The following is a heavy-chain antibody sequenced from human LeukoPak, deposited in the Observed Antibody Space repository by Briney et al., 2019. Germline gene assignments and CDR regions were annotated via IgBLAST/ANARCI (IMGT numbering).Heavy chain of an antibody. CDR1: GFTFSSYA. CDR2: ISGSGGST. V-gene: IGHV3-23*01. CDR3: AKDGIVATTHYYYYYMDV. J-gene: IGHJ6*03. Sequence: QSGGSLRLSCAASGFTFSSYAMSWVRQAPGKGLEWVSAISGSGGSTYYADSVKGRFTISRDNSKNTLYLQMNSLRAEDTAVYYCAKDGIVATTHYYYYYMDVWGKGTTVTVSS. D-gene: IGHD5-12*01.